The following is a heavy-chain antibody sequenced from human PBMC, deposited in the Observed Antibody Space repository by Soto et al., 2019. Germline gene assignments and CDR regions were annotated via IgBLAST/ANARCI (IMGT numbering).Heavy chain of an antibody. CDR3: ASPYSYGWA. Sequence: ASVKVSCKASGYTFTGYYMHWVRQAPGQGLEWMGWINAGDGNTKYSQKFQGRVTITRDTSASTAYMELRSLRSDDTAMYYCASPYSYGWAWGQGTLVTVSS. V-gene: IGHV1-3*01. J-gene: IGHJ5*02. CDR2: INAGDGNT. D-gene: IGHD5-18*01. CDR1: GYTFTGYY.